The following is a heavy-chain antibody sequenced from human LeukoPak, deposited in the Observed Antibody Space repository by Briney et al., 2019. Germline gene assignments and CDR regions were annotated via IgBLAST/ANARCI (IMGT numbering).Heavy chain of an antibody. J-gene: IGHJ4*02. Sequence: SETLSLTCTVSGGSISSYFWSWIRQPPGKGLEWIGYIYYSGSTNYNPSLKSRVTISVDTSKNQFSLKLSSVTAADTAVYYCAREVVPAAMLDYWSQGTLVTVSS. CDR2: IYYSGST. CDR1: GGSISSYF. CDR3: AREVVPAAMLDY. V-gene: IGHV4-59*12. D-gene: IGHD2-2*01.